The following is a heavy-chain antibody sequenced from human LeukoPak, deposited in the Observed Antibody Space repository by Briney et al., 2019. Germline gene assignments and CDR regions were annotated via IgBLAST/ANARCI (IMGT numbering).Heavy chain of an antibody. J-gene: IGHJ4*02. Sequence: GASVKVSCKASGGTFSSYAISWVRQAPGQGLEWMGRIIPIFGTANYAQKFQGRVTITTDESTSTAYMELSSLRSEDTAVYYCARVDDIVVVPVGFDYWGQGTLVTVSS. CDR2: IIPIFGTA. V-gene: IGHV1-69*05. CDR3: ARVDDIVVVPVGFDY. D-gene: IGHD2-2*01. CDR1: GGTFSSYA.